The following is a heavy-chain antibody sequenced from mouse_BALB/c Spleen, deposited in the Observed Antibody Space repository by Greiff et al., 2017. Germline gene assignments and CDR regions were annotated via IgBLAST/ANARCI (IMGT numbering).Heavy chain of an antibody. D-gene: IGHD4-1*01. CDR1: GFTFTDYY. CDR2: IRNKANGYTT. J-gene: IGHJ2*01. V-gene: IGHV7-3*02. CDR3: ARETGTGYLDY. Sequence: EVKVEESGGGLVQPGGSLRLSCATSGFTFTDYYMSWVRQPPGKALEWLGFIRNKANGYTTEYSASVKGRFTISRDNSQSILYLQMNTLRAEDSATYDCARETGTGYLDYGGQGTTLTVSS.